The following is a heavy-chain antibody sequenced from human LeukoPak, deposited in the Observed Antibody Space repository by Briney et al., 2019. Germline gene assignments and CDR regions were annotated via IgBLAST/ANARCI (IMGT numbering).Heavy chain of an antibody. V-gene: IGHV3-53*01. CDR1: GFTFSSSW. CDR2: IYSGGNT. Sequence: GGSLRLSCAASGFTFSSSWIHWVRQAPGKGLVWVSVIYSGGNTYYADSVKGRLTISRDNSKNTLYLQMNSLRAEDTAVYYCAKPPDYWGQGTLVTVSS. CDR3: AKPPDY. J-gene: IGHJ4*02.